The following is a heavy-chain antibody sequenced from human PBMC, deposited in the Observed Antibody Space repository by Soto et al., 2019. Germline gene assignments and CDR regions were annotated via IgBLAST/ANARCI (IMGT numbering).Heavy chain of an antibody. V-gene: IGHV4-59*01. CDR2: IYYSGST. CDR1: GGSITSYY. CDR3: ARVWGGAFDF. Sequence: SETLSLTCTVSGGSITSYYWSWIRQPPGKGLEWIGYIYYSGSTNYNPSLKSRVTISVDTSKNQFSLKLSSVTAADTAVYYCARVWGGAFDFWGQGTMVTVSS. D-gene: IGHD3-10*01. J-gene: IGHJ3*01.